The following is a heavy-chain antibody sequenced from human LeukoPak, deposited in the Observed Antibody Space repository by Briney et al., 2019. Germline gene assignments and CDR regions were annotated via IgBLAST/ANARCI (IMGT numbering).Heavy chain of an antibody. V-gene: IGHV1-46*02. Sequence: GASVKVSCKASGYTFNSYYMHWVRQAPGQGLEWMGIINPRGGSSSYAQKFQGRVTMTRDTSTSTVYMELSSLRSEDTAVYYCARESYGEEDNWGQGTLVTVSS. D-gene: IGHD4-17*01. J-gene: IGHJ4*02. CDR1: GYTFNSYY. CDR2: INPRGGSS. CDR3: ARESYGEEDN.